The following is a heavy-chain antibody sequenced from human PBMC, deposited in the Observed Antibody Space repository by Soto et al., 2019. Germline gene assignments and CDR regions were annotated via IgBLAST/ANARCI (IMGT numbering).Heavy chain of an antibody. D-gene: IGHD2-2*01. CDR1: GVTFISYA. Sequence: QVQLVQSGAEVKKPGSSVKVSCKASGVTFISYAISWVRQVPGQGREWMVGIIPISETTNYAQKFQGRVTITDDESKSTAYMELCRLRAEDTAFYSCARSQGSSTSLEVYYYYYYGMDVWGQGTTVTVSS. J-gene: IGHJ6*02. CDR2: IIPISETT. V-gene: IGHV1-69*01. CDR3: ARSQGSSTSLEVYYYYYYGMDV.